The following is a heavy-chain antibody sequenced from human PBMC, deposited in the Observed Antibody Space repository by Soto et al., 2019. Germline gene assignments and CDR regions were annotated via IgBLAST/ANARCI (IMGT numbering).Heavy chain of an antibody. D-gene: IGHD2-15*01. V-gene: IGHV4-61*01. CDR1: CFSIIIGRYY. J-gene: IGHJ6*03. CDR2: IYYSGST. CDR3: ARQVAARDYYYYYMDG. Sequence: ETLSLNYTVSCFSIIIGRYYRSWIRQPPGKGLEWIGYIYYSGSTNYNPSLKSRVTISVDTSKNQFSLKLSSVTAADTAVYYCARQVAARDYYYYYMDGWGKGTTVTVSS.